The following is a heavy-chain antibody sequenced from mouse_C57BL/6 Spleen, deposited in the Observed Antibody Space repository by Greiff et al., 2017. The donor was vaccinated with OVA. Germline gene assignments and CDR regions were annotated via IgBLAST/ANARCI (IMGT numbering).Heavy chain of an antibody. CDR3: ASRDWDRFAY. J-gene: IGHJ3*01. D-gene: IGHD4-1*01. CDR2: IDPSDSYT. CDR1: GYTFTSYW. V-gene: IGHV1-50*01. Sequence: VQLQQPGAELVKPGASVKLSCKASGYTFTSYWMQWVKQRPGQGLEWIGEIDPSDSYTNYNQKFKGKATLTVDTSSSTAYMQLSSLTSEDSAVYYCASRDWDRFAYWGQGTLVTVSA.